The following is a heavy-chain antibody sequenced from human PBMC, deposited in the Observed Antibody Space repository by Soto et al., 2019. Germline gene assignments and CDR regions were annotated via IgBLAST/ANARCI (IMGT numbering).Heavy chain of an antibody. CDR2: ISGYNGDT. D-gene: IGHD4-17*01. J-gene: IGHJ4*02. CDR3: ARDWVGDLAY. Sequence: QVQLVQSGGEVKQPGASVKVSCKTSGYTFTSYGISWVRQAPGQGLEWMGWISGYNGDTKYVQKFQGRVTLTTDTSTNTAYMEVRSLISDVTAVYYCARDWVGDLAYWGQGTLVTVSS. V-gene: IGHV1-18*01. CDR1: GYTFTSYG.